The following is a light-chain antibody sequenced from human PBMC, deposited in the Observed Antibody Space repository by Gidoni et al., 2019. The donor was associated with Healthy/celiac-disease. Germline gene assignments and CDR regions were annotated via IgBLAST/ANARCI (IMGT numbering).Light chain of an antibody. CDR1: QGISSY. J-gene: IGKJ1*01. CDR2: AAS. Sequence: AIRITQSPSSLSASTGDRVTITCRASQGISSYLAWYQQKPGKAPKLLIYAASTLQSGVPSRFSGSGSVTDFTLTISCLQSEDFATYSCQQYYSYPRTFGQGTKVEIK. CDR3: QQYYSYPRT. V-gene: IGKV1-8*01.